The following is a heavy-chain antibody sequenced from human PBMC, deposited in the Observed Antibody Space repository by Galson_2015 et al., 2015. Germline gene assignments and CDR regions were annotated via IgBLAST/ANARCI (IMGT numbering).Heavy chain of an antibody. CDR2: ISSSSSYI. CDR1: GFTFSSYS. Sequence: SLRLSCAASGFTFSSYSMNWVRQAPGKGLGWVSSISSSSSYIYYADSVKGRFTISRDNAKNSLYLQMNSLRAEDTAVYYCARAQYDYVWGSYRYYFDYWGQGTLVTVSS. CDR3: ARAQYDYVWGSYRYYFDY. J-gene: IGHJ4*02. V-gene: IGHV3-21*01. D-gene: IGHD3-16*02.